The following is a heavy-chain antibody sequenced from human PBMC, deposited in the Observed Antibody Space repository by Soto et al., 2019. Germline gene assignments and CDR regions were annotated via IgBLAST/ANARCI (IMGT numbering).Heavy chain of an antibody. D-gene: IGHD3-3*01. CDR3: ARQTPERTYCDFWREQPYYMDV. CDR1: GYSFTSYW. J-gene: IGHJ6*03. Sequence: PGESLKISCKGSGYSFTSYWIGWVRQMPGKDLEWVGFIYPGDSDTRYSPSFQGQVTISADKSISTAYLQWSSLKASDTAMYYCARQTPERTYCDFWREQPYYMDVWGKGTTVTVSS. CDR2: IYPGDSDT. V-gene: IGHV5-51*01.